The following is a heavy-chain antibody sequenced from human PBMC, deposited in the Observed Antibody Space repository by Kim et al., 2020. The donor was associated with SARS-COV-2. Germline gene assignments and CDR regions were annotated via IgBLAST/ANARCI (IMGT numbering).Heavy chain of an antibody. CDR3: ARAGSTLKFFYF. Sequence: SETLSLTCAVSGGSISSSNWWSWVRQPPGKGLEWIAEIYHSVSTNYNPSLKSRVSIVVDKSKNQFSLKMWSVTSADTAVYYCARAGSTLKFFYFGGRGTL. CDR2: IYHSVST. J-gene: IGHJ4*02. D-gene: IGHD3-10*01. CDR1: GGSISSSNW. V-gene: IGHV4-4*02.